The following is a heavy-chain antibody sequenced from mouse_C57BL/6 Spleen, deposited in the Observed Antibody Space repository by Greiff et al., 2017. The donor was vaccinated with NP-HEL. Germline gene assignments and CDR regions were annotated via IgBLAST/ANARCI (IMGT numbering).Heavy chain of an antibody. CDR3: ERGYYGSSRYYDY. J-gene: IGHJ2*01. CDR2: ISDGGSYT. Sequence: EVKLMESGGGLVKPGGSLKLSCAASGFTFSSYAMSWVRQTPEKRLEWVATISDGGSYTYYPDNVKGRFTISRDNANNNLYLQMSQLKSEDTAMYDCERGYYGSSRYYDYWGQGTTLTVSS. CDR1: GFTFSSYA. D-gene: IGHD1-1*01. V-gene: IGHV5-4*03.